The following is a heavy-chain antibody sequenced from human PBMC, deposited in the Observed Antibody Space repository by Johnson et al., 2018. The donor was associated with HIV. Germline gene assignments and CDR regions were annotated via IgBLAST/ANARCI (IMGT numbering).Heavy chain of an antibody. Sequence: VLLVESGGRLVQPGRSLRLSCAASGFSFDDYAMHWVRQVPGKGLEWVSYISSSGGTTHNADSVKGRFAISRTNADNSLYLQMNSLRVEDTAMYFCETVWAKAGRHSVDVWGLGTMGTVSS. CDR2: ISSSGGTT. D-gene: IGHD2-21*02. CDR1: GFSFDDYA. V-gene: IGHV3-9*01. J-gene: IGHJ3*01. CDR3: ETVWAKAGRHSVDV.